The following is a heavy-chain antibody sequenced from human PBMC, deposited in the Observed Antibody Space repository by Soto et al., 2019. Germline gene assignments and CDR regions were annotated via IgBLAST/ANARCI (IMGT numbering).Heavy chain of an antibody. Sequence: RLSCQASGFDRGGYWMRWVRQAPGKGLEWVANIKEDGSEEFYVDSVKGRFTISRDSAKNSLYLQMTALRAEDTAVYYCARDPVGFGYWGQRTLVTVSS. CDR1: GFDRGGYW. CDR2: IKEDGSEE. J-gene: IGHJ4*02. V-gene: IGHV3-7*01. CDR3: ARDPVGFGY.